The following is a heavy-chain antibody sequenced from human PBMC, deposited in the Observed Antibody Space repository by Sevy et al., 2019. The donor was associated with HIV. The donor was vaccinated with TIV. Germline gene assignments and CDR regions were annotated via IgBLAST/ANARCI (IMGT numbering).Heavy chain of an antibody. V-gene: IGHV1-18*01. Sequence: ASVKVSCKASGYTFTSYGISWVRQAPGQGLEWMGWISAYNGNTNYAQKLQGRVTMTTDTATSTAYMELRSLRSDDTAVYYCARDGYCSGGSCINDFDSWGQGTLVTVSS. D-gene: IGHD2-15*01. CDR2: ISAYNGNT. CDR1: GYTFTSYG. CDR3: ARDGYCSGGSCINDFDS. J-gene: IGHJ4*02.